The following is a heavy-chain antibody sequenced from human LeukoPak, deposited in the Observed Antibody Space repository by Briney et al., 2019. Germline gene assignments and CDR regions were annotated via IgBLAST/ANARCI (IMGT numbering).Heavy chain of an antibody. CDR1: GGTFSSYA. J-gene: IGHJ6*02. D-gene: IGHD2-15*01. V-gene: IGHV1-3*01. CDR2: INADNGNT. CDR3: ATVMVSATRSYYYYGMDV. Sequence: GASVKVSCKASGGTFSSYAISWVRQAPGQRLEWMGWINADNGNTKYSQKFQGRVTITRDTSASTAYMELSSLRSEDTAVYYCATVMVSATRSYYYYGMDVWGQGTTVTVSS.